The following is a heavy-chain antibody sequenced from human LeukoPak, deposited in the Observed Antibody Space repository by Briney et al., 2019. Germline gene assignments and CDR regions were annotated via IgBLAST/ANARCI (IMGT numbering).Heavy chain of an antibody. Sequence: SETLSLTCTVSGSSISSGSYYWSWIRQPAGKGLEWIGRIYTSGSTNYNPSLKSRVTISVDTSKNQFSLKMGSVTAADTAVYYCARTLRDTFIGYPTHFDYWGQGTLVTVSS. V-gene: IGHV4-61*02. CDR1: GSSISSGSYY. D-gene: IGHD3-9*01. CDR3: ARTLRDTFIGYPTHFDY. J-gene: IGHJ4*02. CDR2: IYTSGST.